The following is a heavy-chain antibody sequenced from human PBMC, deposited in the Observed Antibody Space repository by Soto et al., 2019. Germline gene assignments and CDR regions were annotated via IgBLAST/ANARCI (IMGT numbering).Heavy chain of an antibody. D-gene: IGHD6-13*01. J-gene: IGHJ6*02. CDR1: GFTFSSYA. CDR2: ISGSGGST. CDR3: AKDSLLVGITAAGRYYYYYYGMDV. Sequence: GGSLRLSCAASGFTFSSYAMSWVRQAPGKGLEWVSAISGSGGSTYYADSVKGRFTISKDNSTNTLYLQMKSLRAEDTAVYYCAKDSLLVGITAAGRYYYYYYGMDVWGQGTTVTVSS. V-gene: IGHV3-23*01.